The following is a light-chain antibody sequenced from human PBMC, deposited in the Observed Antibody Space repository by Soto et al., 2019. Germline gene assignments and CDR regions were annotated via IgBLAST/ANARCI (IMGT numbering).Light chain of an antibody. CDR3: QQYNNWPPWT. J-gene: IGKJ1*01. Sequence: EIVMTQSPATLSVSPGERATLSCRASQSVSSNLAWYQQKPGQAPRLLIYGASTRATGIPARFSGSGSGTEFTLTISSLQSEDFAVYYCQQYNNWPPWTLGPGTKV. CDR2: GAS. V-gene: IGKV3-15*01. CDR1: QSVSSN.